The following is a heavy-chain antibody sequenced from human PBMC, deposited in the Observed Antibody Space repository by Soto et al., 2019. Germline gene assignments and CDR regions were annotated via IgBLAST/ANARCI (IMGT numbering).Heavy chain of an antibody. CDR1: GGSVSSGSFY. D-gene: IGHD2-2*01. CDR3: ARGYCTSTSCSIFNY. CDR2: IYYTGRN. V-gene: IGHV4-61*01. Sequence: SETLSLTCPVSGGSVSSGSFYWSWIRQPPGKGLEWIGYIYYTGRNTYNPSLKSRVTMSADTSQNQFSLRLSSVTAADTAVYYCARGYCTSTSCSIFNYWGQGTQVTVSS. J-gene: IGHJ4*02.